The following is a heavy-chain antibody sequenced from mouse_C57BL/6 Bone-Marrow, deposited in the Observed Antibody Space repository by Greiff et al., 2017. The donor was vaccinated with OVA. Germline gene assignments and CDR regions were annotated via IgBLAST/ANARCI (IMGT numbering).Heavy chain of an antibody. Sequence: VQLQESGAELVRPGASVTLSCKASGYTFTDYEMHWVKQTPVHGLEWIGAIDTETGGTAYNQKFKGKAILTADKSSSTAYMELRSLTSEDSAVYYCTRLITTVVYWYYDVWGTGTTVTVAS. J-gene: IGHJ1*03. CDR3: TRLITTVVYWYYDV. CDR1: GYTFTDYE. CDR2: IDTETGGT. V-gene: IGHV1-15*01. D-gene: IGHD1-1*01.